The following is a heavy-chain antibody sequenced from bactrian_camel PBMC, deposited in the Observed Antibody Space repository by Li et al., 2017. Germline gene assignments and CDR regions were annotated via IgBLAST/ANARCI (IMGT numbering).Heavy chain of an antibody. V-gene: IGHV3S53*01. CDR2: TDDVGST. CDR1: VGSFYC. J-gene: IGHJ4*01. Sequence: QVQLVESGGGSVQAGGSLRLSCAASVGSFYCMGWYRQIPGKEREAVAATDDVGSTSYANSVKGRFTISRDNANNMLYLQMDNLKTEDTAVYYCDSGRHARRFRGRGTQVTVS. CDR3: DSGRHARRF.